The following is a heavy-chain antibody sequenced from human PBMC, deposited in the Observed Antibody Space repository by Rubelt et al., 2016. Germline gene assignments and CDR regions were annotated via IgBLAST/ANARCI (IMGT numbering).Heavy chain of an antibody. J-gene: IGHJ2*01. CDR1: GYTFTSYG. CDR2: ISAYNGNT. CDR3: ARDRRRIAARQGWYFDL. Sequence: QVQLVQSGAEVKKPGASVKVSCKASGYTFTSYGISWVRQAPGQGLECMGWISAYNGNTNYAQKLQGRVTMTTDTSKRTAYMERRSLRSDDTAVYYCARDRRRIAARQGWYFDLWGRGTLVTVSS. V-gene: IGHV1-18*01. D-gene: IGHD6-6*01.